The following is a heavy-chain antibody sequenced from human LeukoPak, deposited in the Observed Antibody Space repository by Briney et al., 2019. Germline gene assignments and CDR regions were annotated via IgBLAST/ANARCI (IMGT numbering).Heavy chain of an antibody. CDR1: GGTFSSYA. J-gene: IGHJ4*02. CDR3: ARDRPYFDY. CDR2: ISAYNGNT. Sequence: ASVKVSCKASGGTFSSYAISWVRQAPGQGLEWMGWISAYNGNTNYAQKLQGRVTMTTDTSTSTAYMELRSLRPDDTAVYYCARDRPYFDYWGQGTLVTVSS. V-gene: IGHV1-18*01.